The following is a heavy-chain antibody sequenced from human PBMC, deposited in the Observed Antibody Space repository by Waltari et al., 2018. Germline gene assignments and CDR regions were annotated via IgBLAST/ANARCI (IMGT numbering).Heavy chain of an antibody. D-gene: IGHD1-26*01. CDR3: ARDLGGATTYLGYFDY. Sequence: QVQLVQPGAEVKKPGSSVKVSCKASGGTFSSYAISWVRQAPGQGLEWMGGIIPIFGTANYAQKFQGRVTITADESTSTAYMELSSLRSEDTAVYYCARDLGGATTYLGYFDYWGQGTLVTVSS. J-gene: IGHJ4*02. CDR2: IIPIFGTA. V-gene: IGHV1-69*12. CDR1: GGTFSSYA.